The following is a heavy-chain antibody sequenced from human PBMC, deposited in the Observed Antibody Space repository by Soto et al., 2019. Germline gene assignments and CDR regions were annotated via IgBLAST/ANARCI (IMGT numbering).Heavy chain of an antibody. CDR1: GFTFSTYA. V-gene: IGHV3-23*01. CDR2: ISDNGGST. D-gene: IGHD3-22*01. Sequence: PGGSLRLSCAASGFTFSTYAMSWVRQAPGKGLEWVSSISDNGGSTYYADSVKGRFTISRDNSKNTLYLQMNSLRAEDTAVYYCAKDGETRIVVVITQLYFDYWGQGTLVTVS. J-gene: IGHJ4*02. CDR3: AKDGETRIVVVITQLYFDY.